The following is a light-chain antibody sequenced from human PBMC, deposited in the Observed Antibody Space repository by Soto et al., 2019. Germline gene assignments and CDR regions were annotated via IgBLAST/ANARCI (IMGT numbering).Light chain of an antibody. CDR2: RAS. Sequence: DIQMTQSPSTLSASVGDRVTITCRASQTISSWLAWYQQKPGKAPKLLIYRASSLESGVPSRFSGSGSGGEFTLTISSLQPDDFATYYCQHYDSYSGTFGPGTEVDIK. V-gene: IGKV1-5*03. CDR3: QHYDSYSGT. J-gene: IGKJ3*01. CDR1: QTISSW.